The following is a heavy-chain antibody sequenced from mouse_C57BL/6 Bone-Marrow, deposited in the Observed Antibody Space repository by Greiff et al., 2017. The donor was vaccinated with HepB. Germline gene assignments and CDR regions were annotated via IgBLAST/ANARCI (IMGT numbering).Heavy chain of an antibody. J-gene: IGHJ4*01. V-gene: IGHV1-75*01. CDR3: ARGGLWSLYYYAMDY. CDR1: GYTFTDYY. CDR2: IFPGSGST. Sequence: QVQLQQSGPELVKPGASVKISCKASGYTFTDYYINWVKQRPGQGLEWIGWIFPGSGSTYYNEKFKGKATLTVDKSSSTAYMLLSSLNSEDSAVYFCARGGLWSLYYYAMDYWGQGTSVTVSS. D-gene: IGHD1-1*02.